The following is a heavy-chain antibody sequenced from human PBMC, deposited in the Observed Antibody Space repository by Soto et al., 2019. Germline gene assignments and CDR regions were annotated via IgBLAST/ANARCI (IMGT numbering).Heavy chain of an antibody. J-gene: IGHJ4*02. CDR1: EGSIAPND. V-gene: IGHV4-59*08. CDR2: VYYAGTT. CDR3: ARLGAYYQALDS. D-gene: IGHD3-22*01. Sequence: TSETLCLTWTVSEGSIAPNDYTWVRQPPGKGLEWIGYVYYAGTTTYHPSLKSRVTISIDTSKNEVSLKLTSVTAADTAVYYCARLGAYYQALDSWGQGTLVTVSS.